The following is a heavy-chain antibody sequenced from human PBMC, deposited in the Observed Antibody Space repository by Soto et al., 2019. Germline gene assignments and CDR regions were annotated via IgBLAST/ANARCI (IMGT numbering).Heavy chain of an antibody. CDR1: GGTFSSYA. D-gene: IGHD2-2*01. Sequence: SVKVSCKASGGTFSSYAISWVRQAPGQGLEWMGWISTYNGTANYAQKFQGRVTITADKSTSTAYMELSSLRSEDTAVYYCARNIVVVPAAVHDAFDIWGQGTMVTVS. J-gene: IGHJ3*02. V-gene: IGHV1-69*06. CDR2: ISTYNGTA. CDR3: ARNIVVVPAAVHDAFDI.